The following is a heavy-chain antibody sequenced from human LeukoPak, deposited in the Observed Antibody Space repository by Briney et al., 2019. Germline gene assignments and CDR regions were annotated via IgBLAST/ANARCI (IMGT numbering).Heavy chain of an antibody. CDR3: ARDSSSWVHYYYYGMDV. D-gene: IGHD6-13*01. Sequence: AGGSLRLSCAASGFTFSSYAMHWVRQAPGKGLEYVAAISSNGGSTYYANSVKGRFTISRDNYKNTLYLQMGSLRAEDMAVYYCARDSSSWVHYYYYGMDVWGQGTTVTVSS. CDR1: GFTFSSYA. V-gene: IGHV3-64*01. J-gene: IGHJ6*02. CDR2: ISSNGGST.